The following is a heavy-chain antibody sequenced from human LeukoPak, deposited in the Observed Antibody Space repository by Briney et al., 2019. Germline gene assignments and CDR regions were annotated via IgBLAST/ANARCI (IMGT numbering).Heavy chain of an antibody. CDR3: ARRSVMTAINFNAFDI. CDR1: GGSISTYY. CDR2: VYYSGST. D-gene: IGHD2-21*02. Sequence: SETLSLTCTVSGGSISTYYWSWIRQPPGKGLEWIGYVYYSGSTNYNPSLKSRVTISVDTSKNQFSLKLSSVTAADTAEYYCARRSVMTAINFNAFDIWGQGTMVTVSS. V-gene: IGHV4-59*08. J-gene: IGHJ3*02.